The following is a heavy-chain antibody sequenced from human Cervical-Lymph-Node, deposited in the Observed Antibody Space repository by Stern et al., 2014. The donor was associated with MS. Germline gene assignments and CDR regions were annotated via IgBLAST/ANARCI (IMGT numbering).Heavy chain of an antibody. D-gene: IGHD1-26*01. Sequence: QVQLVQSGAEVKKPRASVKVSCKAYGYPFTGNYMHWVRQAPGQGLEWMGRINPNGGDTNYAQKFQGRVTLTGDTSITTAYMELSRLKSDDTAVYYCTRGEGLDNYWGQGTLVTVSS. CDR1: GYPFTGNY. V-gene: IGHV1-2*06. CDR3: TRGEGLDNY. J-gene: IGHJ4*02. CDR2: INPNGGDT.